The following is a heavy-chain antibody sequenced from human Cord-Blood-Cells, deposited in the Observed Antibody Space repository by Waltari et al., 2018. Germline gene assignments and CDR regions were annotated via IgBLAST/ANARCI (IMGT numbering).Heavy chain of an antibody. J-gene: IGHJ4*02. Sequence: QVQPVQSAAQVKQTCASVKAPCKASGYTFTIYSITRVRQATGQGLEWMGWMNPNSGNTGYAQKFQGRVTMTRNTSISTAYMELSSLRSEDTAVYYCARGEYSSSWYDYWGQGTLVTVSS. V-gene: IGHV1-8*01. CDR1: GYTFTIYS. CDR2: MNPNSGNT. D-gene: IGHD6-13*01. CDR3: ARGEYSSSWYDY.